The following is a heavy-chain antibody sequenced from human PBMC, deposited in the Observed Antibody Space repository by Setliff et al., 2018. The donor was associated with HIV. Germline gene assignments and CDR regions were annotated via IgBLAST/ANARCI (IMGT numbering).Heavy chain of an antibody. CDR3: ARGGGPDTNFDS. V-gene: IGHV4-34*01. CDR2: IYYSGST. J-gene: IGHJ4*02. CDR1: GGTFSLHY. Sequence: SETLSLTCAVSGGTFSLHYYTWIRQSPLRGLEWIGSIYYSGSTHYKSSLKSRVTISVDTSKNQFSLRLSSVTAADTAVYYCARGGGPDTNFDSWGRGTLVTVSS.